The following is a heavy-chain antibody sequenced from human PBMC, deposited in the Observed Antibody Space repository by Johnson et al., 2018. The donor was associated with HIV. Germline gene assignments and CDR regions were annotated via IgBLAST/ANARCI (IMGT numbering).Heavy chain of an antibody. Sequence: QVQLVESGGGVVQPGRSLRLSCAASGFTFNSYTMHWVRHVPDKGLEWVALISYDGSSKYYADSVKGRFTISRDNSKNTLYLQMNSLRAEDTALYYCARGGDGYNSRFREPFGAFDIWGQGTMVTVSS. CDR1: GFTFNSYT. J-gene: IGHJ3*02. CDR2: ISYDGSSK. D-gene: IGHD5-24*01. V-gene: IGHV3-30-3*01. CDR3: ARGGDGYNSRFREPFGAFDI.